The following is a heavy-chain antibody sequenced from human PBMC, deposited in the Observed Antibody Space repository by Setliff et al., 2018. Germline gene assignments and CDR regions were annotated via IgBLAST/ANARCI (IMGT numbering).Heavy chain of an antibody. J-gene: IGHJ5*02. CDR3: ARLESLGDLSLYGLWFDP. CDR2: IFHSGST. D-gene: IGHD3-16*02. Sequence: SETLSLTCAVSGSSITSSNWWSWVRQPPGKGLEWIGQIFHSGSTHYNPSLKSRLTISVDQSKNQFSLKLKSVTAADTAVYYCARLESLGDLSLYGLWFDPWGQGTRGTVSS. CDR1: GSSITSSNW. V-gene: IGHV4-4*02.